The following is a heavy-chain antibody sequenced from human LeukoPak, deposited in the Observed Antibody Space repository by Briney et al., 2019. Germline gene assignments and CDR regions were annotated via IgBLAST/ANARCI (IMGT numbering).Heavy chain of an antibody. V-gene: IGHV4-39*07. J-gene: IGHJ3*02. CDR2: IYHSGST. Sequence: SETLSLTCTVSGGSISSSSYYWGWIRQSPGKGLEWIGSIYHSGSTYYNPSLKSRVTISVDTSKNQFSLKLSSVTAADTAVYYCATVGVTHAFDIWGQGTMVTVSS. D-gene: IGHD2-21*02. CDR1: GGSISSSSYY. CDR3: ATVGVTHAFDI.